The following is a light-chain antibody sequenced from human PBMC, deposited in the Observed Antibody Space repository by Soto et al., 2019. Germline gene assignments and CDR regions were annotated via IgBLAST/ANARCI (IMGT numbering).Light chain of an antibody. CDR1: SSNIGSHT. CDR2: SNT. Sequence: QSVLTQPPSATGTPGQTIAISCSGGSSNIGSHTVNWYQQLPGTAPRLFIYSNTQRPSGVPDRFSGSKSGTSASLAITRLQSEYEGDYYCEAWNDSLKGVVFGGGTKLTVL. V-gene: IGLV1-44*01. J-gene: IGLJ2*01. CDR3: EAWNDSLKGVV.